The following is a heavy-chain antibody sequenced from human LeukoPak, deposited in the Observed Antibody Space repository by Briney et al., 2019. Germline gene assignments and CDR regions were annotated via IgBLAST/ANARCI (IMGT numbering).Heavy chain of an antibody. CDR2: ISASGEDT. CDR1: GFTFSSFA. J-gene: IGHJ4*02. V-gene: IGHV3-23*01. Sequence: GGSLRLSCAASGFTFSSFAMNWVRQAPGKGLQWLSTISASGEDTFYAASVKGRFTISRDNSKNILYLQMNSLRVDDTAMYYCAKEVAGTGKALAYWGQGSLVTVSS. CDR3: AKEVAGTGKALAY. D-gene: IGHD6-19*01.